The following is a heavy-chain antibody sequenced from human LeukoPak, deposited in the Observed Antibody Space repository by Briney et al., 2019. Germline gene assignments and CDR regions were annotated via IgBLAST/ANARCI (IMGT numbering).Heavy chain of an antibody. J-gene: IGHJ4*02. D-gene: IGHD2-2*01. V-gene: IGHV3-15*01. Sequence: GGSLRLSCAASGCTFSNAWMSWVRQAPGKGLEWVGRIKRKTDGGTTDYAAPVKGRFTISRDDSKNTLYLQMNSLKTEDTAVYYCTTFIVVVPAASRRDYWGQGTLVTVSS. CDR1: GCTFSNAW. CDR2: IKRKTDGGTT. CDR3: TTFIVVVPAASRRDY.